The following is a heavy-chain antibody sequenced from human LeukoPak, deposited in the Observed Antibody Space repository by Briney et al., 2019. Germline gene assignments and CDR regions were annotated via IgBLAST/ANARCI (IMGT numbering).Heavy chain of an antibody. CDR3: ARDLRWATSYFDY. Sequence: GGSLRLSCAASGFTFSSYIMNWVRQAPGKGLEWVSSISSSSSYIYYADSVKGRFTISRDNAKNSLYLQMNSLRAEDTAVYYCARDLRWATSYFDYWGQGTLVTVSS. J-gene: IGHJ4*02. CDR1: GFTFSSYI. D-gene: IGHD5-24*01. CDR2: ISSSSSYI. V-gene: IGHV3-21*01.